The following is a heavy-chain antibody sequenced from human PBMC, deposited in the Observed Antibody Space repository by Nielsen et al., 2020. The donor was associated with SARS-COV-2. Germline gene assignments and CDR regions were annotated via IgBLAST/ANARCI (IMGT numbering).Heavy chain of an antibody. D-gene: IGHD3-9*01. Sequence: SETLSLTCTVSGYSISSSSYYWGWIRQPPGKGLEWIGSIYYSGSTYYNPSLKSRVTISVDTSKNQFSLKLSSVTAADTAVYYCARAYYDILTGFDYWGQGTLVTVSS. CDR1: GYSISSSSYY. J-gene: IGHJ4*02. CDR2: IYYSGST. CDR3: ARAYYDILTGFDY. V-gene: IGHV4-39*07.